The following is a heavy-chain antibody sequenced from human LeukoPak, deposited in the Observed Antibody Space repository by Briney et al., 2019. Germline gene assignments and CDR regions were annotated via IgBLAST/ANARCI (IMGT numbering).Heavy chain of an antibody. CDR2: IFPDDSDT. Sequence: GESLKISFATSGYNFPRHWIGWVRQMPGKGLEYVGVIFPDDSDTRYSPSSEGHVTISADTSIKTAYLEWRSLQASDTAIYFCASRVGVAGTFDAFDLWGQGTMVTVSS. V-gene: IGHV5-51*06. CDR3: ASRVGVAGTFDAFDL. CDR1: GYNFPRHW. J-gene: IGHJ3*01. D-gene: IGHD2-21*02.